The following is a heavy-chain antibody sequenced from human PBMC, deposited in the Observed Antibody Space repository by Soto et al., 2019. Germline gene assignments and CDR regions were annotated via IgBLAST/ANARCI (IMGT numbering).Heavy chain of an antibody. V-gene: IGHV1-18*04. CDR3: ARYDYDFWSGYYGMDA. CDR2: ISAYNGNT. D-gene: IGHD3-3*01. CDR1: GSPFTGSV. Sequence: ASVKVSCKASGSPFTGSVTSWVQKAPGKGLEWMGWISAYNGNTNYAQKLQGRVTMTTDTSTSTAYMELRSLRSDDTAVYYCARYDYDFWSGYYGMDAWGQGTTVTVS. J-gene: IGHJ6*02.